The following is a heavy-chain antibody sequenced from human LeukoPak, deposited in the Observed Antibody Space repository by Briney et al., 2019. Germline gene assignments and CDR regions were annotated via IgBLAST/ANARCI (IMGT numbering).Heavy chain of an antibody. CDR3: AVAQLYYYYMDV. D-gene: IGHD1-1*01. V-gene: IGHV3-74*01. CDR1: GFTFSSYW. Sequence: PGGSLRLSCAASGFTFSSYWMHWVRQAPGKGLVWVSRINSDGSSTSYADSVKGRFTISRDNAKNTLYLQMNSLRAEDTAVYYCAVAQLYYYYMDVWGKGTTVTVSS. J-gene: IGHJ6*03. CDR2: INSDGSST.